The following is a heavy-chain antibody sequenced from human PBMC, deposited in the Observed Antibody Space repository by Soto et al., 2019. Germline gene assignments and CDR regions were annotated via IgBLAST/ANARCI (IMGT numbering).Heavy chain of an antibody. CDR2: INHSGST. Sequence: QVQLQQWGAGLLKPSETLSLTCAVYGGSFSGYYWSWIRQPPGKGLEWIGEINHSGSTNYNPSLKSRLTISVDPSKNQFSLKLSSVTAADTAVYYCAREKVGATIGYYWGQGTLVTVSS. J-gene: IGHJ4*02. CDR1: GGSFSGYY. CDR3: AREKVGATIGYY. D-gene: IGHD1-26*01. V-gene: IGHV4-34*01.